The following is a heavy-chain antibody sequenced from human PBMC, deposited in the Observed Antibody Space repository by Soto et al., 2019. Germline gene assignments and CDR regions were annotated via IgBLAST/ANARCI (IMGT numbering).Heavy chain of an antibody. CDR2: INAYNGNT. CDR3: ARDWFGVDY. D-gene: IGHD3-16*01. Sequence: VSLNRYRKGSGYTMTRYGISRVRQATGQGLEWMGWINAYNGNTNYAQKLQGRVTMTTDTSTSTAYMELRSLRSDDTAVYYCARDWFGVDYWGQGTLDTVSS. CDR1: GYTMTRYG. V-gene: IGHV1-18*01. J-gene: IGHJ4*02.